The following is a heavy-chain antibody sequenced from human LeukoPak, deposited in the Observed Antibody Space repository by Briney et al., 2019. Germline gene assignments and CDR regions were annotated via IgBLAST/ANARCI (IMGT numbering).Heavy chain of an antibody. CDR3: AKGKGTNSGAFDI. CDR2: ISGSGDIT. V-gene: IGHV3-23*01. D-gene: IGHD1-14*01. CDR1: AFTFSSYA. Sequence: PGGSLRLSCAASAFTFSSYAMSWVRQAPGKGLKWVSTISGSGDITYYADSVKGRFTISRDNSKNTLYLQMNSLRAEDTAVYYCAKGKGTNSGAFDIWGQGTMVIASS. J-gene: IGHJ3*02.